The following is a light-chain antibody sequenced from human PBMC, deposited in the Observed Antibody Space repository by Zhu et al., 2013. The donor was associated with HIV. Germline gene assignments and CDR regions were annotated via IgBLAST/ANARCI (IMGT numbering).Light chain of an antibody. CDR1: SSDVGGYDF. Sequence: QSALTQPASVSGSLGQSITISCTGTSSDVGGYDFVSWYQQHPGRAPKLMIFEVSDRPSGVSTRFSGSKAGNTASLTISGLQAEDEADYYCSSYTGGSTQVFGGGTKVTVL. J-gene: IGLJ3*02. CDR2: EVS. V-gene: IGLV2-14*01. CDR3: SSYTGGSTQV.